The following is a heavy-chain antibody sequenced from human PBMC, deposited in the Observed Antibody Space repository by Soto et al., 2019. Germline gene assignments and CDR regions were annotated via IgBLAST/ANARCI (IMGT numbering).Heavy chain of an antibody. CDR1: GYTFINYG. J-gene: IGHJ6*02. D-gene: IGHD3-22*01. CDR3: ARWLRNGMHV. CDR2: ISTYNGNT. V-gene: IGHV1-18*01. Sequence: QVQLVQSGAEVKKPGASVKVSCKASGYTFINYGISWVRQAPGQGLEWMGWISTYNGNTKYAQKVQGTDTMTTDTSTRTAYMELRSMRSDDTAVYYCARWLRNGMHVWGQGTTVAVSS.